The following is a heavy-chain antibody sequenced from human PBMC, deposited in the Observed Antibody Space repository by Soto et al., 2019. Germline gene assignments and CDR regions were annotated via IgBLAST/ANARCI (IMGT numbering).Heavy chain of an antibody. CDR3: ALREMGCSGGSCYSLHYYYYYMGV. CDR2: ISGSGGST. V-gene: IGHV3-23*01. Sequence: VQLLESGGGLVQPGGSLRLSCAASGFTFSSYAMSWVRQAPGKGLEWVSAISGSGGSTYYADSVKGRFTISRDNSKNTLYLQMNSLRAEDTAVYYCALREMGCSGGSCYSLHYYYYYMGVWGKGTTVTVSS. J-gene: IGHJ6*03. D-gene: IGHD2-15*01. CDR1: GFTFSSYA.